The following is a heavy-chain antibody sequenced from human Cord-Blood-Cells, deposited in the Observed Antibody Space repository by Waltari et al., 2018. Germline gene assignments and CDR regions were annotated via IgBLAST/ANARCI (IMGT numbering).Heavy chain of an antibody. V-gene: IGHV4-4*02. CDR1: GGSISRRNW. CDR2: IYHSGST. D-gene: IGHD2-2*02. Sequence: QVQLKESGPGLVKPSGTLPLTCAVSGGSISRRNWWSWVRQPPGKGLEWIGGIYHSGSTNYNPSLKSRVTISVDKSKNQFSLKLSSVTAADTAVYYCARKFAGGVVPAAIWLDPWGQGTLVTVSS. CDR3: ARKFAGGVVPAAIWLDP. J-gene: IGHJ5*02.